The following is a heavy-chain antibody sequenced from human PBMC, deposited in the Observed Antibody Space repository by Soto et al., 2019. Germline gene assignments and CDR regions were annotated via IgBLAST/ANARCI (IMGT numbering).Heavy chain of an antibody. CDR1: GGSFSGYY. CDR2: INHSGST. J-gene: IGHJ4*02. CDR3: ARGHTYYDILTGYPAEYFDY. Sequence: QVQLQQWGAGLLKPSETLSLTCYVYGGSFSGYYWSWIRQPPGKGLEWIGEINHSGSTNYNPSLKSRVTISVDTSKNQFSLKLSSVTAADTAVYYCARGHTYYDILTGYPAEYFDYWGQGTLVTVSS. D-gene: IGHD3-9*01. V-gene: IGHV4-34*01.